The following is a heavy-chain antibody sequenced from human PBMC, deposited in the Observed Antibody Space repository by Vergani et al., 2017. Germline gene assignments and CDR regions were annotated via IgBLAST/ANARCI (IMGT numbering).Heavy chain of an antibody. D-gene: IGHD1-1*01. CDR2: IYPADSDT. Sequence: EVELVQSGSEMRKPGEPLKISCKGSEYSFGNYWIGWVRQMPGKGLEWMGIIYPADSDTRYSPSFQGQVTISADKSISTAFLQWDSLKASDTALYYCARHTTYTDSWGQGTLVTVSS. CDR3: ARHTTYTDS. V-gene: IGHV5-51*01. J-gene: IGHJ4*02. CDR1: EYSFGNYW.